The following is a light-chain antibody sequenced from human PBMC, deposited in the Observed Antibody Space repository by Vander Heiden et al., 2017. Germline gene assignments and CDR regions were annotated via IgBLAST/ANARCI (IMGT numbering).Light chain of an antibody. CDR1: SSNIGSNY. CDR3: AAWDDSLSGVV. CDR2: MNN. V-gene: IGLV1-47*01. Sequence: QSVLTQPPSASGTPGQRVTISCSGSSSNIGSNYVYWYQQLPGTAPKLLIYMNNQRPSRVPDRFSGSKSGTSASLAISVLRAEDEADYYCAAWDDSLSGVVFGGGTKLTVL. J-gene: IGLJ2*01.